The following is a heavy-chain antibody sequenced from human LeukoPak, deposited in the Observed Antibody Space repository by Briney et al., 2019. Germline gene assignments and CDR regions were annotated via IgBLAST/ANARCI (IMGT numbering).Heavy chain of an antibody. V-gene: IGHV3-15*01. CDR2: IRGTTDGGTT. J-gene: IGHJ4*02. Sequence: PGGSLRLSCATSGITFISAWMSWVRQAPGKGLEWVGRIRGTTDGGTTAYAAPVKGRFTISRDDAKKTVYLLMDSLKSEDTGVYYFITDHRGPDWGQGALVTVSS. CDR3: ITDHRGPD. CDR1: GITFISAW.